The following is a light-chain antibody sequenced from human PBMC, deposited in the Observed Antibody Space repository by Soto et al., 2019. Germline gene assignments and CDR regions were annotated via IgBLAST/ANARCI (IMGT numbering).Light chain of an antibody. CDR2: DNS. Sequence: QSVLTQPPSVSGAPGQTITLSCTGTSCNLGGDNDVSWYQQHPGAAPKLIIYDNSNRPSGVSECFSGSKSDNTASLTISGLQAEDEADYYCNSYAYSLTVYVFGAGTKVTVL. CDR3: NSYAYSLTVYV. V-gene: IGLV2-14*03. J-gene: IGLJ1*01. CDR1: SCNLGGDND.